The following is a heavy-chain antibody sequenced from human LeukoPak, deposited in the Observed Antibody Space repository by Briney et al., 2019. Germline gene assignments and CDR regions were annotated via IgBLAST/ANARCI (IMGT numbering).Heavy chain of an antibody. V-gene: IGHV4-31*11. CDR1: GGSISSGGYS. CDR2: IYYSGST. J-gene: IGHJ5*02. CDR3: ARDGGDIVVT. D-gene: IGHD2-15*01. Sequence: QPSQTLSLTCAVSGGSISSGGYSWSWIRQPPGKGLEWIGYIYYSGSTYYNPSLKSRVTISVDTSKNQFSLKLSSVTAADTAVYYCARDGGDIVVTWGQGTLVTVSS.